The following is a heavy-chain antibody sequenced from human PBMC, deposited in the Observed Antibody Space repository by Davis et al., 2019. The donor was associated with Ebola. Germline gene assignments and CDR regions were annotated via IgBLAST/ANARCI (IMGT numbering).Heavy chain of an antibody. CDR2: INTNTGNP. CDR1: GYTFTSYG. J-gene: IGHJ4*02. D-gene: IGHD4-23*01. V-gene: IGHV7-4-1*02. CDR3: ARRVGKADFDY. Sequence: AASVKVSCKASGYTFTSYGISWVRQAPGQGLEWMGWINTNTGNPTYAQGFTGRFVFSLDTSVSTAYLQISSLKAEDTAVYYCARRVGKADFDYWGQGTLVTVSS.